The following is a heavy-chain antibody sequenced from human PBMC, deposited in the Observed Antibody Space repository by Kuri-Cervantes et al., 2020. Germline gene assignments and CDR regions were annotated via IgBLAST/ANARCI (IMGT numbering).Heavy chain of an antibody. J-gene: IGHJ5*02. CDR1: GDSVSSYY. Sequence: GSLRLSCTVSGDSVSSYYWSWIRQPPGKGLEWIGYIYYSGRTYYSPSLKSRVTISVDTSKNQFSLKLSSVTAADTAVYYCARTITMVRAAFDPWGQGTLVTVSS. CDR2: IYYSGRT. D-gene: IGHD3-10*01. V-gene: IGHV4-59*02. CDR3: ARTITMVRAAFDP.